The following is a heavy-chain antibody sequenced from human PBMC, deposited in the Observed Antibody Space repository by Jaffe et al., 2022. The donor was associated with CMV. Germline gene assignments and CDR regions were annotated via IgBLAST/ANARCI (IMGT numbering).Heavy chain of an antibody. CDR1: GFTFSSYA. J-gene: IGHJ4*02. D-gene: IGHD6-19*01. CDR3: AKDDNSSGWPKPNYFDY. V-gene: IGHV3-23*04. Sequence: EVQLVESGGGLVQPGGSLRLSCAASGFTFSSYAMSWVRQAPGKGLEWVSAISGSGGSTYYADSVKGRFTISRDNSKNTLYLQMNSLRAEDTAVYYCAKDDNSSGWPKPNYFDYWGQGTLVTVSS. CDR2: ISGSGGST.